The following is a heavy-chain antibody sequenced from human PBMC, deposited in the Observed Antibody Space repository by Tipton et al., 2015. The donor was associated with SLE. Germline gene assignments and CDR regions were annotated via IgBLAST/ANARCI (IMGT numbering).Heavy chain of an antibody. J-gene: IGHJ4*02. V-gene: IGHV4-39*07. Sequence: TLSLTCTVSGGSVSSGSYYWSWIRQPPGKGLEWIGSIYYSGSTYYNPSLKSRVTISVDTSKNQFSLKLSSVTAADTAVYYCARGVPSDYWGQGTLVTVSS. CDR1: GGSVSSGSYY. CDR2: IYYSGST. CDR3: ARGVPSDY.